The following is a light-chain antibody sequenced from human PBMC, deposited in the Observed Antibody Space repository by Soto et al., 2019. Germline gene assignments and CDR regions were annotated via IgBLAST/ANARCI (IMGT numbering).Light chain of an antibody. CDR2: DNN. Sequence: QSVLTQPPSVSGAPGQKVTISCTGGSSNIGAAYGVHWYQHLPGTAPKLLIYDNNNRPSGVPGRFSGSKSGSSASLAINGLQTEDEADYYCQSFDNSLSAYVFGTGTKLTVL. V-gene: IGLV1-40*01. J-gene: IGLJ1*01. CDR3: QSFDNSLSAYV. CDR1: SSNIGAAYG.